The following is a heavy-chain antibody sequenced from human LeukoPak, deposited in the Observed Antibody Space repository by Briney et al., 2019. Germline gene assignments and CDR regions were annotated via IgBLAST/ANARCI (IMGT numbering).Heavy chain of an antibody. CDR3: TRDDSPGPD. Sequence: GGSLRLSCTASGFTFGDYSMSWVRQAPGKGLEWVGFIRRKTYGGTTEYAASVEGRFTISRDDSTSIAYLQMNSLKTDDTAVYYCTRDDSPGPDWGQGTVDTVPS. D-gene: IGHD2-15*01. V-gene: IGHV3-49*04. CDR2: IRRKTYGGTT. CDR1: GFTFGDYS. J-gene: IGHJ4*02.